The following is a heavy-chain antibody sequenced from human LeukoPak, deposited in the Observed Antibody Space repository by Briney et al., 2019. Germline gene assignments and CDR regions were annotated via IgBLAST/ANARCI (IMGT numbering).Heavy chain of an antibody. J-gene: IGHJ3*02. D-gene: IGHD2-15*01. CDR2: IYSGGST. CDR3: ARGGAVVAAIDAFDI. V-gene: IGHV3-66*01. CDR1: GFTVSSNF. Sequence: AGGSLRLSCAASGFTVSSNFMSWVRQAPGKGLEWVSLIYSGGSTYYADSVKGRFTISRDISKNTLFLQLNSLRAEDTAVYYCARGGAVVAAIDAFDIWGQGTLVTVSS.